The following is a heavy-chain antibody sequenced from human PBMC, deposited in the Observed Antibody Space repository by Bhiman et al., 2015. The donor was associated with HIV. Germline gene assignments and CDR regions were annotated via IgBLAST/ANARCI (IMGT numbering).Heavy chain of an antibody. CDR3: ARLKFVDSGPLIYAPFYYYGMDV. D-gene: IGHD2/OR15-2a*01. V-gene: IGHV3-13*01. CDR2: IGTAGDT. CDR1: GFSFSDYD. Sequence: EVQLVESGGGLGQPGGSLRLSCAASGFSFSDYDMHWVRQVPGKGLEWVSAIGTAGDTYYPDSVKGRFTISRENVKNSLSLQMNSLRAEDTAIYHCARLKFVDSGPLIYAPFYYYGMDVWGQGTTVTVSS. J-gene: IGHJ6*02.